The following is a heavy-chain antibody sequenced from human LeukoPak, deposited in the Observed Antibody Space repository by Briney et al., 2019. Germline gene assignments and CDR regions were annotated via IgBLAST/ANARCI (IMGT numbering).Heavy chain of an antibody. Sequence: SETLSLTCTVSGVSISSGSYDWSWIRQPAGKGLEWIGRIYTSGSTNYNPSLKSRFTISVVTSKNQFSLKLSSVTAADTAVYYCARVTTGGYYNCWGQGTLVTVSS. V-gene: IGHV4-61*02. D-gene: IGHD3-22*01. J-gene: IGHJ4*02. CDR2: IYTSGST. CDR3: ARVTTGGYYNC. CDR1: GVSISSGSYD.